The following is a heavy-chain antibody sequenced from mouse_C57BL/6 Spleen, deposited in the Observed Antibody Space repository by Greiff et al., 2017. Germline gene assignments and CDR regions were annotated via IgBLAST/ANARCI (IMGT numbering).Heavy chain of an antibody. CDR2: ISSGSSTI. Sequence: VQLKESGGGLVKPGGSLKLSCAASGFTFSDYGMHWVRQAPEKGLEWVAYISSGSSTIYYADTVKGRFTISRDNAKNTLFLQMTSLRSEDTAMYYCARRTIYYDYDEGLYAMDYWVQVTSVTVSS. CDR3: ARRTIYYDYDEGLYAMDY. D-gene: IGHD2-4*01. J-gene: IGHJ4*01. V-gene: IGHV5-17*01. CDR1: GFTFSDYG.